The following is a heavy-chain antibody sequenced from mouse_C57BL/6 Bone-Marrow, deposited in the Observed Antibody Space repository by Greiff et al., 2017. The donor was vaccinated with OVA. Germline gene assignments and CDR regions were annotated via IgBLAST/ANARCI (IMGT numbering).Heavy chain of an antibody. D-gene: IGHD1-1*01. V-gene: IGHV1-55*01. CDR1: GYTFPSYW. CDR3: ARLTTGD. Sequence: QVQLQQPGAELVKPGASVKMSFKASGYTFPSYWITWVKQRPGQGLEWIGDFYPGRGSTNYNEKFKSKATLTVDTSSSTAYMQLSSLTSEDSAVYYCARLTTGDWGQGTSVTVSS. CDR2: FYPGRGST. J-gene: IGHJ4*01.